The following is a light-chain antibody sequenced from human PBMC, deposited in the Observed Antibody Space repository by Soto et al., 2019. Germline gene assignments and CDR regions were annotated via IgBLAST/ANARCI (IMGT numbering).Light chain of an antibody. CDR2: GAF. Sequence: EIVLTQSPGTLSLSPGETATLSCRASQSVSSNNLAWYHQKPGQTHRLLIYGAFSRTTAIPDRFSGSESGTAFTLTMSRLEPEDFTVYYCKQYDNSITFGQGTRLEIE. CDR3: KQYDNSIT. CDR1: QSVSSNN. V-gene: IGKV3-20*01. J-gene: IGKJ5*01.